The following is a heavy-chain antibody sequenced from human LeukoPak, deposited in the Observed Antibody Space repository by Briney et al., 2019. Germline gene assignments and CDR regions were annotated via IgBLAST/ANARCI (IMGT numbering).Heavy chain of an antibody. J-gene: IGHJ3*02. V-gene: IGHV4-38-2*01. Sequence: DTLSLTCAVSNNFIRNGYYWGWIRQPPGKGLEWIGSIYHSGSTYYNPSLKSRLTISLDTSKSHFSLNLSSVTAADTAVYYCARENYQGAFDIWGQGTMVTVSS. CDR2: IYHSGST. CDR1: NNFIRNGYY. CDR3: ARENYQGAFDI. D-gene: IGHD1-7*01.